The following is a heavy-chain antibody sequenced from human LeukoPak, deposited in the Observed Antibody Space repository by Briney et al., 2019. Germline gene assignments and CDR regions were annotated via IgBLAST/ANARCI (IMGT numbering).Heavy chain of an antibody. V-gene: IGHV4-39*01. CDR2: IYYSGRT. CDR1: SGSISSGYYY. Sequence: PSETLSLTCTVSSGSISSGYYYWAWIRQPPGKGLEWIGNIYYSGRTYYSPSLKSRLTITVDTSKTQVSLRLSSVTAADSAVYYCARQLTAGGSYDYWGQGTLVTVSS. CDR3: ARQLTAGGSYDY. D-gene: IGHD1-26*01. J-gene: IGHJ4*02.